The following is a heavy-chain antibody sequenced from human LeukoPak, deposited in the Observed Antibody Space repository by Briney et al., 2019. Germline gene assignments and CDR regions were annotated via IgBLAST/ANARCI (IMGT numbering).Heavy chain of an antibody. J-gene: IGHJ4*02. CDR1: GFTFSSYA. CDR2: ISGSGGST. Sequence: PGGSLRLSCAASGFTFSSYAMSWVRQAPGKGLEWVSAISGSGGSTYYADSVQGRFTISRDNSKNTLYLQMNSLRAEDTAAYYCAKIPPFIVVVPAAPFDCWGQGTLVTVSS. CDR3: AKIPPFIVVVPAAPFDC. V-gene: IGHV3-23*01. D-gene: IGHD2-2*01.